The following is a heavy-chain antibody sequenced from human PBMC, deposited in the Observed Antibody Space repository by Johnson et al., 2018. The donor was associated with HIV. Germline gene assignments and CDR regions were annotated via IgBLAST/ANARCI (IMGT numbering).Heavy chain of an antibody. V-gene: IGHV3-NL1*01. J-gene: IGHJ3*02. D-gene: IGHD1-26*01. Sequence: QVQLVESGGGVVQPGRSLRLSCAASGFTFSSYAMHWVRQAPGKGLEWVSVIYSGGSTYYADSVKGRFTISRDNAKNSLYLQMNSLRAEDTAVYYCARVRAGRENAFDIWGQGTMVTVSS. CDR1: GFTFSSYA. CDR2: IYSGGST. CDR3: ARVRAGRENAFDI.